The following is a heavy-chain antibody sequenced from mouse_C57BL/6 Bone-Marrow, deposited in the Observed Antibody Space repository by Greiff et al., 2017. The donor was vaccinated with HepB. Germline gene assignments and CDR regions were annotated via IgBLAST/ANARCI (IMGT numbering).Heavy chain of an antibody. Sequence: QVQLQQSGPELVKPGASVKISCKASGYAFSSSWMNWVKQRPGKGLEWIGRIYPGDGDTNYNGKFKGKATLTADKSSSTAYMQLSSLTSEDSAIYYCARPRLRRGAWFAYWGQGTLVTVSA. D-gene: IGHD2-4*01. CDR1: GYAFSSSW. J-gene: IGHJ3*01. CDR2: IYPGDGDT. V-gene: IGHV1-82*01. CDR3: ARPRLRRGAWFAY.